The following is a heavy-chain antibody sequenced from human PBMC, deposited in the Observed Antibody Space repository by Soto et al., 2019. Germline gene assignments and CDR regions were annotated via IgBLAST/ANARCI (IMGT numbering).Heavy chain of an antibody. D-gene: IGHD3-10*01. CDR3: ARVRVGEIG. CDR1: GFTFSSYA. CDR2: IGVGGGDR. Sequence: EVQLLESGGGLVQPGGSLRLSCAASGFTFSSYAMSWVRQAPGKGLEWVSIIGVGGGDRYYPESVKGRFTISRDNSRDTLDLGMNSLRGEDTAVYYWARVRVGEIGWGQGTLVTVSS. J-gene: IGHJ4*02. V-gene: IGHV3-23*01.